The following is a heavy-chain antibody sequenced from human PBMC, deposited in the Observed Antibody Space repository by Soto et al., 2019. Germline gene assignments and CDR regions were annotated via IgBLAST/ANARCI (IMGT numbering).Heavy chain of an antibody. D-gene: IGHD3-22*01. Sequence: GGSLRLSCSASGFTFSSYAMHWVRQAPGKGLEYVSAISSNGGSTYYADSVKGRFTISRDNSKNTLYLQMNSLRAEDTAVYYCAKAPSIVLLGPHDYWGQGALVTVS. J-gene: IGHJ4*02. CDR2: ISSNGGST. CDR1: GFTFSSYA. CDR3: AKAPSIVLLGPHDY. V-gene: IGHV3-64*04.